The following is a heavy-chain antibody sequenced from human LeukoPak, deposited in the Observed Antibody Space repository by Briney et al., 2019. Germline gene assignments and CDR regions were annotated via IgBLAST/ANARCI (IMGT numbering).Heavy chain of an antibody. D-gene: IGHD6-13*01. Sequence: GGSLRLSCAVSGFTVSSNYMSWVRQAPGKGLEWVSLIYSGGSTYYADSVKGRFTISRDNSKNTLYLQMGSLRAEDMAVYYCARGLGATYSSSWYSGYFDLWGRGTLVTVSS. J-gene: IGHJ2*01. V-gene: IGHV3-66*01. CDR3: ARGLGATYSSSWYSGYFDL. CDR1: GFTVSSNY. CDR2: IYSGGST.